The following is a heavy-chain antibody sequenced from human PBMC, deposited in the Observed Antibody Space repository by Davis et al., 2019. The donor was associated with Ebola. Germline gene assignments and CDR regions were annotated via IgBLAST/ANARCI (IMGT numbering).Heavy chain of an antibody. CDR2: TSGSGGRT. CDR1: GFTFSSYA. Sequence: GESLKISCAASGFTFSSYAMSWVRQAPGKGLEWVSATSGSGGRTFYADSVKGRFTISRDNSKNTLYLQMNSLRAEDTAVYYCAKDFYESSGYYYGPNWFDPWGQGTLVTVSS. J-gene: IGHJ5*02. CDR3: AKDFYESSGYYYGPNWFDP. V-gene: IGHV3-23*01. D-gene: IGHD3-22*01.